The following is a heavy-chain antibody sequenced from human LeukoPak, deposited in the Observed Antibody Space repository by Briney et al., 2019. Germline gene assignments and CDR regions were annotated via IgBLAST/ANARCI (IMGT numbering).Heavy chain of an antibody. V-gene: IGHV4-4*09. CDR1: GASISSDY. CDR2: IYSSGTT. Sequence: PSETLSLTCTVSGASISSDYWSWIRQPPGRRPEWIGYIYSSGTTKYNPSLQSRVTISIDTSKNQFSLKLTPMTAADTAVYYCARRAYYYDSSGYYRFDPWGQGTLVTVSS. CDR3: ARRAYYYDSSGYYRFDP. D-gene: IGHD3-22*01. J-gene: IGHJ5*02.